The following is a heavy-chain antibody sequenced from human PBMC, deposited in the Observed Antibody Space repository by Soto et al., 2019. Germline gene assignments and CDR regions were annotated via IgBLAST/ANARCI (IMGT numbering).Heavy chain of an antibody. J-gene: IGHJ4*02. D-gene: IGHD2-8*01. CDR3: AKDHRNGDSRVDY. CDR1: RFSFRAHG. V-gene: IGHV3-30*18. Sequence: QVQLVESGGGVVQPGRSLRLSCAASRFSFRAHGMHWVRQAPGKGLEWVAFISYDGSNSYYADSVKGRFTISRDNSNDALYLQMSSLRPEDTAVYFCAKDHRNGDSRVDYWGQGTLVTVSS. CDR2: ISYDGSNS.